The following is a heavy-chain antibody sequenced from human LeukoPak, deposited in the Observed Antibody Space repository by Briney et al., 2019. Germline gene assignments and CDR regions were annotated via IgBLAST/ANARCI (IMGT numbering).Heavy chain of an antibody. Sequence: PSEPLSLTCAVSGGSITSPTYYWVWIRKPPGKGLEWVGTVYYGGSTYYNPSLKSRVTMSVDTSKNHLSLELNPVTAADSAVYYCARSDDTGSVFDYWGQGTLVTVSS. J-gene: IGHJ4*02. CDR2: VYYGGST. CDR3: ARSDDTGSVFDY. V-gene: IGHV4-39*02. D-gene: IGHD2-15*01. CDR1: GGSITSPTYY.